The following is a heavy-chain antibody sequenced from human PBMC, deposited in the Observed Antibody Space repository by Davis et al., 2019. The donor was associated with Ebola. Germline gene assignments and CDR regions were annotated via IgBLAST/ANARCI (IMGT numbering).Heavy chain of an antibody. Sequence: MPSETLSLTCAVYGGSFSGYYWSWIRQPPGKGLEWIGEINHSGSTNYNPSLKSRVTISVDTSKNQFSLKLSSVTAADTAVYYCATYPSYGDYVDYWGPGTLVTVSS. CDR3: ATYPSYGDYVDY. V-gene: IGHV4-34*01. CDR2: INHSGST. D-gene: IGHD4-17*01. J-gene: IGHJ4*02. CDR1: GGSFSGYY.